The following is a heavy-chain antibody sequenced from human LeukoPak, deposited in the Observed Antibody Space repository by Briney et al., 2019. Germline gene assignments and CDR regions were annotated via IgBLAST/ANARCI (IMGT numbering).Heavy chain of an antibody. D-gene: IGHD3-22*01. Sequence: GGSLRLSCAGAGFTFSSYTMNWIRQAPGKGLEWASFISSTSSYIYYADSVKGRFTISRDNANNSVYLQMNSLRAEDTAVYYCARDRLYDSSGYYGNWGQGTLVTVSS. J-gene: IGHJ4*02. CDR1: GFTFSSYT. CDR3: ARDRLYDSSGYYGN. CDR2: ISSTSSYI. V-gene: IGHV3-21*01.